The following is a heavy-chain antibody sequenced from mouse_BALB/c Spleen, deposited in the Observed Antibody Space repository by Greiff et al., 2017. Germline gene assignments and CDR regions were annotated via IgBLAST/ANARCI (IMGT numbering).Heavy chain of an antibody. CDR1: GFSLTSYG. D-gene: IGHD2-4*01. J-gene: IGHJ3*01. V-gene: IGHV2-9*02. CDR2: IWAGGST. CDR3: ARERTTMITTGGFAY. Sequence: QVQLKESGPGLVAPSQSLSITCTVSGFSLTSYGVHWVRQPPGQGLEWLGVIWAGGSTNYNSALMSRLSISKDNSKSQVFLKMNSLQTDDTAMYYCARERTTMITTGGFAYWGQGTLVTVSA.